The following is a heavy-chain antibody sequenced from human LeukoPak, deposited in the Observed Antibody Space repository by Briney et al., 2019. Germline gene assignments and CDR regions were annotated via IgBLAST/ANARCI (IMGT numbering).Heavy chain of an antibody. Sequence: GGSLRLSCSASGFTFSSFSMSWVRQAPGKGLEWVATINQDVSQIKYVDSVKGRSTISRDNAKNSLYLQMNSLRAEDTAVYYCAKLGYNSWDFDYWGQGTVVTVSS. V-gene: IGHV3-7*01. CDR3: AKLGYNSWDFDY. D-gene: IGHD6-13*01. CDR2: INQDVSQI. CDR1: GFTFSSFS. J-gene: IGHJ4*02.